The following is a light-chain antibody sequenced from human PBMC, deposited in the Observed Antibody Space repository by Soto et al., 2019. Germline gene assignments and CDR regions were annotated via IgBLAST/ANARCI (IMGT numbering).Light chain of an antibody. CDR3: QKYNSVPRT. Sequence: DIRMTQSPPSLSASVGDKITITCQASQGINNYLAWYQQKPGEVPKLLIYAASTLQSGVSSRFSGSGSGTVFTLTINSLQPEDVGSYYCQKYNSVPRTFGQGTKVDIK. V-gene: IGKV1-27*01. CDR2: AAS. J-gene: IGKJ1*01. CDR1: QGINNY.